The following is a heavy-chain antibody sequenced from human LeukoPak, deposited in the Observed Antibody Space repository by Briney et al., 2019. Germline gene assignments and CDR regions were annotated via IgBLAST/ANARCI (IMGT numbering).Heavy chain of an antibody. Sequence: GGSLRLSCAASGFTFSSYSMNWVRQTPGKGLEWVSSISSSSSYIYYADSVKGRFTTSRDNAKNSLYLQMNSLRAEDTAVYYCARDQYDSSGYYPEYFQHWGQGTLVTVSS. J-gene: IGHJ1*01. D-gene: IGHD3-22*01. CDR1: GFTFSSYS. CDR2: ISSSSSYI. V-gene: IGHV3-21*01. CDR3: ARDQYDSSGYYPEYFQH.